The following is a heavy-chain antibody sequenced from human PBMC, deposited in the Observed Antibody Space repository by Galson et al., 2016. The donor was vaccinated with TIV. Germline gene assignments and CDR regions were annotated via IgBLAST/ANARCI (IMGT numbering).Heavy chain of an antibody. J-gene: IGHJ6*02. Sequence: QSGAEVKKPGEALKISCKGSGSPFSSWWIARVRQMPGKGLEWMGKIDPDDSETRSSPSFQGQVTISVDKSTRTAFLQWRSLKASDTGMYHCARQAGRGYGLDVWGLGTTVIVS. CDR2: IDPDDSET. CDR1: GSPFSSWW. V-gene: IGHV5-51*01. D-gene: IGHD3-3*01. CDR3: ARQAGRGYGLDV.